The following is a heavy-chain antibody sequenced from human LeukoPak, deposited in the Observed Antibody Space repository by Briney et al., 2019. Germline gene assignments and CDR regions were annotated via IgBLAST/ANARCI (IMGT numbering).Heavy chain of an antibody. D-gene: IGHD3-16*02. J-gene: IGHJ6*03. CDR1: GFTFSSYS. CDR2: ISSSSTTI. V-gene: IGHV3-48*02. CDR3: VYRASSLSGMDV. Sequence: GGSLRLSCAASGFTFSSYSMSWVRQAPGKGLEWVSYISSSSTTIYYADSVKGRFTISRDNAKNSLYLQMNSLRDEDTAVYYCVYRASSLSGMDVWGKGTTVTVSS.